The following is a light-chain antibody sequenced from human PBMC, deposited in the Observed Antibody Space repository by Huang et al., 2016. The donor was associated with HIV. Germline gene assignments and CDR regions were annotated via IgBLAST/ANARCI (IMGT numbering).Light chain of an antibody. Sequence: DIQMTQSPSSLSTSVGDRLTITCRASQSISTYLNWDQQRPGQAPKLLIYAASSLQSGVPSRFSGSGSGTDFTLTISSLQPEDFATYYCQQTYSTLGTFGQGTKVEIK. J-gene: IGKJ1*01. CDR1: QSISTY. V-gene: IGKV1-39*01. CDR3: QQTYSTLGT. CDR2: AAS.